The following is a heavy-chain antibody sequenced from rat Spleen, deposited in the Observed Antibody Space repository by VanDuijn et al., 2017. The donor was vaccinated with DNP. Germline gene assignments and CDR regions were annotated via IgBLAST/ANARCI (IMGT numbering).Heavy chain of an antibody. CDR1: GFNFNDYW. Sequence: EVKLVESGGGLVQPGRSLKLSCAASGFNFNDYWMGWVRQAPGKGLEWIGHVNKDSSTINYTPSLKDKFTISRDNGQNNLYLQMSKMGSEDTAIYYVARGPNDGGYPDFFDYWGQGVMVTVSS. J-gene: IGHJ2*01. D-gene: IGHD1-11*01. V-gene: IGHV4-2*01. CDR3: ARGPNDGGYPDFFDY. CDR2: VNKDSSTI.